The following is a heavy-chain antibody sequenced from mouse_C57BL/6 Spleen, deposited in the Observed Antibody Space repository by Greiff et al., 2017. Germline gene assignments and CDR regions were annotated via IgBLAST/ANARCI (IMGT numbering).Heavy chain of an antibody. CDR3: ARPHYYDYDRGFAY. D-gene: IGHD2-4*01. CDR2: ISRGGSYT. CDR1: GFTFSSYG. V-gene: IGHV5-6*02. J-gene: IGHJ3*01. Sequence: DVMLVESGGDLVKPGGSLKLSCAASGFTFSSYGMSWVRQTPDKRLEWVATISRGGSYTYYPDSVKGRFTISRDNAKNTLYLQMSSLKSEDTAMYYCARPHYYDYDRGFAYWGQGTLVTVSA.